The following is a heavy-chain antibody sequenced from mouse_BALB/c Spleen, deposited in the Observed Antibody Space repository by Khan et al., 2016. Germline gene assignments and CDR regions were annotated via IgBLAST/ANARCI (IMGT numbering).Heavy chain of an antibody. J-gene: IGHJ3*01. CDR1: GYSITSDYA. CDR2: ISYSGNT. CDR3: ARLMITGWFAY. D-gene: IGHD2-4*01. V-gene: IGHV3-2*02. Sequence: VQLKESGPGLVKPSQSLSLTCTVTGYSITSDYAWNWIRQFPGNKPEWMGYISYSGNTSYNPSLKSRISITRATSKNQFFLQLNSVTTEDTATYYCARLMITGWFAYWGQGTLVTVSA.